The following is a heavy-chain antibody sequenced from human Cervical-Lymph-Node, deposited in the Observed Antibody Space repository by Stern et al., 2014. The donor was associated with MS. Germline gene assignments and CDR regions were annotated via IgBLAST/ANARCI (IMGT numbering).Heavy chain of an antibody. J-gene: IGHJ4*02. V-gene: IGHV3-11*01. D-gene: IGHD3-10*01. CDR1: GFSFRNYY. Sequence: QVQLVESGGGLVKPGGSLRLSWAASGFSFRNYYMSWIRQAPGKGLEWVSYISSSGDHIDYADSVKGRFTISRDNAKNSLYLQMNSLRADDTAIYYCVRADGSTDDYWGQGTLVTVSS. CDR3: VRADGSTDDY. CDR2: ISSSGDHI.